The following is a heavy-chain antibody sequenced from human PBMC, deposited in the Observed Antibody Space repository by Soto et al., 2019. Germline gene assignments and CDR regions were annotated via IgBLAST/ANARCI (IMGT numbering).Heavy chain of an antibody. CDR1: GGTFSSYA. J-gene: IGHJ6*02. D-gene: IGHD4-4*01. V-gene: IGHV1-69*13. Sequence: SVKVSCKASGGTFSSYAISWVRQAPGQGLEWMGGIIPIFGTANYAQKFQGRVTITADESTSTAYMELSSLRSEDTAVYYCARANLMTTVTNYYYYGMDVWGQGITVTVSS. CDR3: ARANLMTTVTNYYYYGMDV. CDR2: IIPIFGTA.